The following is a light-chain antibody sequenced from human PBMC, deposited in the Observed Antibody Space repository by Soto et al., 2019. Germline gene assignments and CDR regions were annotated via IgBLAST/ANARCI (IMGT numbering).Light chain of an antibody. CDR2: AAS. CDR1: QSIRRY. Sequence: DIQMTQSPSSLSASAGDRVTITCRASQSIRRYLNWYQQKPGKAPKLLIYAASSLQSGVPSRFSGSGSGTDFTLTISSLQPEDFATYYCQQSYSTPYTFGQGTKLEIK. J-gene: IGKJ2*01. V-gene: IGKV1-39*01. CDR3: QQSYSTPYT.